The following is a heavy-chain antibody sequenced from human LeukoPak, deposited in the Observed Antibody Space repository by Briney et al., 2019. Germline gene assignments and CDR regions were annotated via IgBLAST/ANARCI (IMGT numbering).Heavy chain of an antibody. D-gene: IGHD3-10*01. V-gene: IGHV3-23*01. CDR2: ISGSGGST. CDR3: AKDHLGYYGSGSYYYFDY. Sequence: GGSLRLSCAASGFTFSSYAMSWVRQAPGKGLGWVSAISGSGGSTYYADSVKGRFTISRDNSKNTLYLQMNSLRAEDTAVYYCAKDHLGYYGSGSYYYFDYWGQGTLVTVSS. CDR1: GFTFSSYA. J-gene: IGHJ4*02.